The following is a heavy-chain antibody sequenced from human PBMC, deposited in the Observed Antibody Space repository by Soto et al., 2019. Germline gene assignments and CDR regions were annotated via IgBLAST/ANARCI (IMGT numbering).Heavy chain of an antibody. CDR1: ASTFSNYI. CDR3: AGGDNYYALGV. Sequence: QLQLEESGGGVVQPGRSLRLSCAASASTFSNYIMHWVRQAPGKGLEWVAFISYDGSNSNYADFVEGRFTISRDNPKNMLYLQVSSLRPDDTAVYYCAGGDNYYALGVWGQGTTVTVSS. CDR2: ISYDGSNS. D-gene: IGHD2-15*01. V-gene: IGHV3-30*04. J-gene: IGHJ6*02.